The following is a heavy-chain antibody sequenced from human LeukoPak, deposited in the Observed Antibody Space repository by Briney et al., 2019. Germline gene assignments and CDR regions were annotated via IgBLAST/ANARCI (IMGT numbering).Heavy chain of an antibody. CDR2: ISGSGGST. V-gene: IGHV3-23*01. CDR3: AKISVGDLYSSGWYGSFDY. Sequence: GGSLRLSRAASGFTFSSYAMSWVRQAPGKGLEWVSAISGSGGSTYYADSVKGRFTISRDNSKNTLYLQMNSLRAEDTAVYYCAKISVGDLYSSGWYGSFDYWGQGTLVTVSS. D-gene: IGHD6-19*01. J-gene: IGHJ4*02. CDR1: GFTFSSYA.